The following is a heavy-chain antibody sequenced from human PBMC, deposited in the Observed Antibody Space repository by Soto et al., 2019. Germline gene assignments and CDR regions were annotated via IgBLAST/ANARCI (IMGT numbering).Heavy chain of an antibody. CDR2: ISAYNGNT. CDR3: ARDGASSGPFDY. J-gene: IGHJ4*02. Sequence: QVQLVQSGAEVKKPGASVKVSCKASGYTFTSYGISWVRQAPGQGLEWMGWISAYNGNTNNAQKLQGGDTKTTDTTTSIAYMELRSLRSDDTAVYYCARDGASSGPFDYWGQRTLGTVSS. D-gene: IGHD3-16*01. CDR1: GYTFTSYG. V-gene: IGHV1-18*01.